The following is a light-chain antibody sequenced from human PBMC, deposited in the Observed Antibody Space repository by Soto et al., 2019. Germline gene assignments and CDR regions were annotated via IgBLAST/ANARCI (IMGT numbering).Light chain of an antibody. CDR1: QSVLYSSNNKNY. Sequence: DIVMTQSPDSLAVSLGARATINCKSSQSVLYSSNNKNYLAWYQQTPGQPPKLLIYWASTRESGVPDRSSGSGSGTDFTLTISSLQAEDVAVYYCQQYYSTPQTFGQGTKVEIK. CDR2: WAS. CDR3: QQYYSTPQT. V-gene: IGKV4-1*01. J-gene: IGKJ1*01.